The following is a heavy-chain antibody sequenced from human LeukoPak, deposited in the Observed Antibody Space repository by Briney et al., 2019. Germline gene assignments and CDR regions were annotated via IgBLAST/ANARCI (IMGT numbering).Heavy chain of an antibody. CDR2: ISWNSGSI. CDR3: AKAQYSSGWYYLDY. Sequence: GGSLRLSCAASGFTFDDYALHWVRQAPGKGLEWVSGISWNSGSIGYADSVKGRFTISRDNAKNSLYLQMNSLRAEDMALYYCAKAQYSSGWYYLDYWGQGTLVTVPS. CDR1: GFTFDDYA. D-gene: IGHD6-19*01. V-gene: IGHV3-9*03. J-gene: IGHJ4*02.